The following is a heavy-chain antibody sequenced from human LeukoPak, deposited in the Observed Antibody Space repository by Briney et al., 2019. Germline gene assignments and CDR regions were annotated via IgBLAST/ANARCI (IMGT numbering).Heavy chain of an antibody. Sequence: GGSLRLSCAASGFTFSSYAMHWVRQAPGKGLEWVAVISYDGSNKYYADSEKGRFTISRDNSKNTLYLQMNSLRAEDTAVYYCARDIAVARGYYYYGMDVWGKGTTVTVSS. V-gene: IGHV3-30*04. CDR3: ARDIAVARGYYYYGMDV. CDR2: ISYDGSNK. J-gene: IGHJ6*04. D-gene: IGHD6-19*01. CDR1: GFTFSSYA.